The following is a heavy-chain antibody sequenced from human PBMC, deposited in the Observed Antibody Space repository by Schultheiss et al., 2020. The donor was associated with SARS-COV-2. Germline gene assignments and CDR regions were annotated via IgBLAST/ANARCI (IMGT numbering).Heavy chain of an antibody. V-gene: IGHV3-7*03. CDR1: GFTFSSYW. J-gene: IGHJ4*02. D-gene: IGHD5-12*01. CDR2: IKQDGSEK. CDR3: ARDEGIVATIGYYFDY. Sequence: GGSLRLSCAASGFTFSSYWMSWVRQAPGKGLEWVANIKQDGSEKYYVDSVKGRFTISRDNAKNSLYLQMNSLRAEDTAVYYCARDEGIVATIGYYFDYWGQGTLVTVSS.